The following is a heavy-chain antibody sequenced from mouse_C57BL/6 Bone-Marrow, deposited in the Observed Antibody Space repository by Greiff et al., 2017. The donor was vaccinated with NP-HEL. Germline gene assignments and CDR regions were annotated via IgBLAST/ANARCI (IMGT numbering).Heavy chain of an antibody. J-gene: IGHJ4*01. D-gene: IGHD6-5*01. CDR2: IYPGSGST. V-gene: IGHV1-55*01. CDR1: GYTFTSYW. CDR3: ARQTLYYYAMDY. Sequence: VKLVESGAELVKPGASVKMSCKASGYTFTSYWITWVKQRPGQGLEWIGDIYPGSGSTNYNEKFKSKATLTVDTSSSTAYMQLSSLTSEDSAVYYCARQTLYYYAMDYWGQGTSVTVSS.